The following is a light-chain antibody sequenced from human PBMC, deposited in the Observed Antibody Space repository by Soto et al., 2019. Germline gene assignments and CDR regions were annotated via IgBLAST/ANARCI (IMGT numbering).Light chain of an antibody. CDR3: CSYAGCRTHVL. V-gene: IGLV1-40*01. Sequence: QSVLTQPPSVSGAPGQRVTISCAGTSSNIGAGYGVHWYQQLPGRAPKLLIHNYVNRPSGVPDRFSGSKSGTSASLAITGLQGEDEGDYYCCSYAGCRTHVLFGGGTKLNVL. CDR1: SSNIGAGYG. CDR2: NYV. J-gene: IGLJ2*01.